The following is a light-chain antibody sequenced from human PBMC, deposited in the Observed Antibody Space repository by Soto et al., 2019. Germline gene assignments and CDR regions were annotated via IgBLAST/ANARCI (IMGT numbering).Light chain of an antibody. CDR3: QQYNNWPPSLT. J-gene: IGKJ4*01. V-gene: IGKV3D-15*01. Sequence: EIVLTQSPATLSLSPGERATLWFRASQSVTSNYLAWYQQKPGQAPRLLIYAASSRATGIPDRFSGSGSGTEFTLTISSLQSEDFAVYYCQQYNNWPPSLTFGGGTKVDIK. CDR1: QSVTSN. CDR2: AAS.